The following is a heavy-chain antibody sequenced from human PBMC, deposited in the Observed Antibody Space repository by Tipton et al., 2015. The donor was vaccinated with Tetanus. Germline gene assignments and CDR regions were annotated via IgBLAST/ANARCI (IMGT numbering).Heavy chain of an antibody. Sequence: TLSLTCTVSGGSISSSSYYWGWIRQPPGKGLEWIGSIYYSGSTYYNPSLKSRVTISVDTSKNRFSLKLSSVTAADTAVYYCASTEIMTTAWRDPFDIWGQGTMVTVSS. V-gene: IGHV4-39*01. CDR1: GGSISSSSYY. CDR3: ASTEIMTTAWRDPFDI. CDR2: IYYSGST. D-gene: IGHD4-11*01. J-gene: IGHJ3*02.